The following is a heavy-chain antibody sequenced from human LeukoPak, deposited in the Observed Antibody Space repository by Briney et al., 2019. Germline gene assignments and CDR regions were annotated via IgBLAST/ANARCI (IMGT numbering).Heavy chain of an antibody. V-gene: IGHV3-23*01. CDR3: AKDPVWGSYREEDYFDY. D-gene: IGHD3-16*02. CDR2: ISGSGGST. J-gene: IGHJ4*02. Sequence: QAGGSLSLSCAASGFTFSSYAMSWVRQAPGKGLEWVSAISGSGGSTYYADSVKGRFTISRDNSKNTLYLQMNSLRAEDTAVYYCAKDPVWGSYREEDYFDYWGQGTLVTVSS. CDR1: GFTFSSYA.